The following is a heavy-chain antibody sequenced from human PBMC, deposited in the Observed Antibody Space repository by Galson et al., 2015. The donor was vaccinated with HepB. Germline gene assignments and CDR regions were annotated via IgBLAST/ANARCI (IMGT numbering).Heavy chain of an antibody. CDR2: ISYDGSNK. V-gene: IGHV3-30-3*01. CDR3: ARERVVSAEYFQH. J-gene: IGHJ1*01. D-gene: IGHD2-21*01. CDR1: GFTFSSYA. Sequence: SLRLSCAASGFTFSSYAMHRVRQAPGKGLEWVAVISYDGSNKYYADSVKGRFTISRDNSKNTLYLQMNSLRAEDTAVYYCARERVVSAEYFQHWGQGTLVTVSS.